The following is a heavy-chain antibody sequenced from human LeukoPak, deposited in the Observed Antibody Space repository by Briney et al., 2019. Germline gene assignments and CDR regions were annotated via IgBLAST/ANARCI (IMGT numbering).Heavy chain of an antibody. J-gene: IGHJ4*02. CDR1: GGTFSSYA. Sequence: ASVKVSCKASGGTFSSYAISWVRQAPGQGLEWMGGIIPIFGTANYAQKFQGRVTITADESTSTAYMELSSLRSEDTAVYYCARDRGYSSSWYDSFDYWGQGTLVTVSS. CDR2: IIPIFGTA. V-gene: IGHV1-69*13. CDR3: ARDRGYSSSWYDSFDY. D-gene: IGHD6-13*01.